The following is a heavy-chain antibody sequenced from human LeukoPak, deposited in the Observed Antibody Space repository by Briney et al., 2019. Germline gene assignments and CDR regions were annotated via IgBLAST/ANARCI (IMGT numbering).Heavy chain of an antibody. J-gene: IGHJ6*02. Sequence: ASVKVSCKASGYTFTSYDINWVRQATGQGLEWMGWTNPNSGNTGYAQKFQGRVTMTRNTSISTAYMELSSLRSEDTAVYYCARGRQRYFDWLLSPQLYYYYGMDVWGQGTTVTVSS. V-gene: IGHV1-8*01. D-gene: IGHD3-9*01. CDR2: TNPNSGNT. CDR1: GYTFTSYD. CDR3: ARGRQRYFDWLLSPQLYYYYGMDV.